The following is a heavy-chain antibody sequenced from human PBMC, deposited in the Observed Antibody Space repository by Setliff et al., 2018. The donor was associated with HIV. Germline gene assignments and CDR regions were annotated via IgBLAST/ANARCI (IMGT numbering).Heavy chain of an antibody. CDR2: ISGSGVNS. J-gene: IGHJ3*01. CDR1: GFTFSNYV. Sequence: GGSLRLSCAASGFTFSNYVINWVRQAPGKGQEWISGISGSGVNSYYADSVKGRFTISRDNSKDTVYLQMNSLRAEDTALYYCARGQFRLRPDSLDLWGQGTLVTVSS. CDR3: ARGQFRLRPDSLDL. D-gene: IGHD2-21*01. V-gene: IGHV3-23*01.